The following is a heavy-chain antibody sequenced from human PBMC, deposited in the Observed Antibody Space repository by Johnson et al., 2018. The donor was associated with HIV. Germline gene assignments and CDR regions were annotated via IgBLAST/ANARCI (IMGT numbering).Heavy chain of an antibody. V-gene: IGHV3-30*18. CDR1: GFTFKTYS. D-gene: IGHD5-12*01. CDR3: AKRYDLGFGAWDAFDI. CDR2: ISYDGKNK. J-gene: IGHJ3*02. Sequence: QVQLVESGGGVVQPGRSLRLSCAASGFTFKTYSIHWVRQAPGKGLEWVAVISYDGKNKYYAESVKGRFTISSDNAKNTLYLQMNSLRAEDTAVYYCAKRYDLGFGAWDAFDIWGQGTMVTVSS.